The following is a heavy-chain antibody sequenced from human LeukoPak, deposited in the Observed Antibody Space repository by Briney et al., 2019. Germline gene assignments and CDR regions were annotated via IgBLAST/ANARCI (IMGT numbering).Heavy chain of an antibody. D-gene: IGHD3-9*01. J-gene: IGHJ4*02. Sequence: PGGSLRLSCAASGFTFSSYSMNWVRQAPGKGLEWVSSISSSSSYIYYADSVKGRFTISRDNAKNSLYLQMNSLRAKDRAVYYCARNYYDILTGYYSDYWGQGTLVTVSS. CDR2: ISSSSSYI. CDR3: ARNYYDILTGYYSDY. V-gene: IGHV3-21*01. CDR1: GFTFSSYS.